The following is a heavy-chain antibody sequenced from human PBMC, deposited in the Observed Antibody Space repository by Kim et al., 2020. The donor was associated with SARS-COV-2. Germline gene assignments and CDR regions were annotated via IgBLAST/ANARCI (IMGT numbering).Heavy chain of an antibody. CDR2: IRSKAYGGTT. CDR1: GFTFGDYA. V-gene: IGHV3-49*04. D-gene: IGHD3-22*01. Sequence: GGSLRLSCTASGFTFGDYAMSWVRQAPGKGLEWVGFIRSKAYGGTTEYAAPVKGRFTISRDDYKSIAYLQMNSLKTEDTAVYYCTRDIHYYASSGYYDGVVWGQGTLVTVSS. CDR3: TRDIHYYASSGYYDGVV. J-gene: IGHJ4*02.